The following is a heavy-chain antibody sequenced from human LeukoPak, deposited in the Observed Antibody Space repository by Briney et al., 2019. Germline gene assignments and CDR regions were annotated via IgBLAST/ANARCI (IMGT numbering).Heavy chain of an antibody. D-gene: IGHD2-2*01. J-gene: IGHJ3*02. CDR3: ARDRYCSSTSCHLDAFDI. Sequence: SETLSLTCAVYGGSFSGYYWSWIRQPPGKGLEWIGRIYTSGSTNYNPSLKSRVTISVDTSKNQFSLKLSSVTAADTAVYYCARDRYCSSTSCHLDAFDIWGQGTMVTVSS. CDR1: GGSFSGYY. V-gene: IGHV4-59*10. CDR2: IYTSGST.